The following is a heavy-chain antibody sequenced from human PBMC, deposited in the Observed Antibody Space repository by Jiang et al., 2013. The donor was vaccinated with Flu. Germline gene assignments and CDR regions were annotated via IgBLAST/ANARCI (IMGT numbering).Heavy chain of an antibody. CDR3: VRLRGSRGEYGMDV. D-gene: IGHD3-10*01. J-gene: IGHJ6*01. Sequence: KPTQTLTLTCTFSGFSLSNSGMCVTWIRQPPGKALEWLARIDWDGDRHYSPSLKTRLTISKDTSKNQVVLTMTNMDPVDTATYYCVRLRGSRGEYGMDVWGPRDHGHRLL. CDR1: GFSLSNSGMC. V-gene: IGHV2-70*11. CDR2: IDWDGDR.